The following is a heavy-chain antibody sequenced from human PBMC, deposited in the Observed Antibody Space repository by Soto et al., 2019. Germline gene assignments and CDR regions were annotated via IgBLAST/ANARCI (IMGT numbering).Heavy chain of an antibody. CDR3: ARDPPYYYGSGSYWFDP. CDR2: INWNGGSI. CDR1: GFTFDDYG. D-gene: IGHD3-10*01. V-gene: IGHV3-20*04. Sequence: EVQLVESGGGVVRPGESLRLSCAASGFTFDDYGMTWVRQAPGKGLEWVSGINWNGGSIVYADSVKGRFTISRDNAKNPLYLQMNSLRAEDTALYYCARDPPYYYGSGSYWFDPWGQGTLVTVSS. J-gene: IGHJ5*02.